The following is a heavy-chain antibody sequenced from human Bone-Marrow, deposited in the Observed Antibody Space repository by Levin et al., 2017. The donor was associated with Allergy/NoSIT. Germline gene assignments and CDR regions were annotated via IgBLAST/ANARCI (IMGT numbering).Heavy chain of an antibody. CDR3: ASSWIDFFYYSMNV. CDR1: GFTFTSYS. V-gene: IGHV3-30-3*01. CDR2: ISHDGDKK. Sequence: GGSLRLSCAASGFTFTSYSIHWVRQAPGKGLEWVAVISHDGDKKHYADSVKGRFTISRDNSMKTVFLQMNSLRVEDTALYYCASSWIDFFYYSMNVWGQGTTVTVSS. D-gene: IGHD2-2*03. J-gene: IGHJ6*02.